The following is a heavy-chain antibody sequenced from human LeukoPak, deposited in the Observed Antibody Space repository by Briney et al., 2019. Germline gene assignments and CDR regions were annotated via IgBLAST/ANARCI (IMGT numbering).Heavy chain of an antibody. Sequence: SETLSLTCTVSGGSISSYYWRWLRQPPGKGLEWIGYIYYSGSTNYNPSLKSRVTISVDTSKNQFSLKLSSVTAADTAVYYCARHGTNESSGFYYFYCWGQGTLVTVSS. V-gene: IGHV4-59*08. CDR1: GGSISSYY. CDR2: IYYSGST. D-gene: IGHD3-22*01. J-gene: IGHJ4*02. CDR3: ARHGTNESSGFYYFYC.